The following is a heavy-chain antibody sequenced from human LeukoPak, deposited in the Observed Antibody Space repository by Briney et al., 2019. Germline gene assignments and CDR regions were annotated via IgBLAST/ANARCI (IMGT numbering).Heavy chain of an antibody. Sequence: SETLSLTCTVAGASISSYYWSWLRQPPGKRLEGIGKIYYSGSTNYNPSLKNRVTISVDTSKNQFSLKLSSVTAADTAVYYCARAGYCSSTSCYFGYYYYGMDVWGQGTTVTVSS. CDR3: ARAGYCSSTSCYFGYYYYGMDV. D-gene: IGHD2-2*01. CDR1: GASISSYY. V-gene: IGHV4-59*01. J-gene: IGHJ6*02. CDR2: IYYSGST.